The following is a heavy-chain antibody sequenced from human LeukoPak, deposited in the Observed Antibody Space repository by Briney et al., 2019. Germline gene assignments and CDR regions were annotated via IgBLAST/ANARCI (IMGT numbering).Heavy chain of an antibody. CDR1: GFTFSDHY. CDR3: LAHISTFGVEKDAFDI. J-gene: IGHJ3*02. V-gene: IGHV3-72*01. Sequence: GGSLRLSCAASGFTFSDHYMEWVRQAPGKGREWVGRTRNKANSYTTEYAASVKGRFTISRDDSKNSLYLQMNSLKTEDTAVYYCLAHISTFGVEKDAFDIWGQGTMVTVSS. D-gene: IGHD3-3*01. CDR2: TRNKANSYTT.